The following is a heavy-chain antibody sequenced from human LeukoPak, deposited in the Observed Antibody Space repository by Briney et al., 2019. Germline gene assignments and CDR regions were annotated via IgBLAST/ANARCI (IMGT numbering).Heavy chain of an antibody. V-gene: IGHV3-33*01. CDR3: ARDERGGNAFDI. J-gene: IGHJ3*02. CDR1: GFTFSSYG. Sequence: PGRSLRLSCAASGFTFSSYGMHWVRQAPGKGLEWVAVIWYDGSNKYYADSVKGRFTISRDNSKNTLYLQMNSLGAEDTAVYYCARDERGGNAFDIWGQGTMVTVSS. CDR2: IWYDGSNK. D-gene: IGHD1-26*01.